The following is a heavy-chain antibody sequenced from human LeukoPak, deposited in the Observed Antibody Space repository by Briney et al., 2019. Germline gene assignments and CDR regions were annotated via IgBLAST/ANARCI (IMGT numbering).Heavy chain of an antibody. CDR2: IYPGDSDT. V-gene: IGHV5-51*01. Sequence: GESLKISCKGSAYIFSNYWIAWVRQMPGKGLEWMGIIYPGDSDTRYSPSFQGQVTISADTSISTAYLQWSSLKASDTAMYYCARLTSSSAYFDSWGQGTLVTVSS. CDR3: ARLTSSSAYFDS. D-gene: IGHD6-6*01. J-gene: IGHJ4*02. CDR1: AYIFSNYW.